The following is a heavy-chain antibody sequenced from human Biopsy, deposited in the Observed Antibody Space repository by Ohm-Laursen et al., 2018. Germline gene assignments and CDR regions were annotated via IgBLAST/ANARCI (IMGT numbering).Heavy chain of an antibody. V-gene: IGHV3-7*01. Sequence: SLRLSCAASGFTFRNYWMTWVRQAPGKGLEWVANIKQDGSEKYSVDSVKGRFTISRDNAKNSLYLQMNSLRAEDTAVYYCARAYPPPGRRLVVVAGDFDCWGQGTRVTVSS. CDR1: GFTFRNYW. D-gene: IGHD2-15*01. CDR3: ARAYPPPGRRLVVVAGDFDC. CDR2: IKQDGSEK. J-gene: IGHJ4*02.